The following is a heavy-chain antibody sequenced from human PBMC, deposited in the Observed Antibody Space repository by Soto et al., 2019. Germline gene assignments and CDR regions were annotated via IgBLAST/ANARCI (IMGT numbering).Heavy chain of an antibody. J-gene: IGHJ6*01. D-gene: IGHD3-22*01. CDR3: ARDKTYYDSSGYYYLTGYYYGMDV. CDR1: GFTFSSYW. V-gene: IGHV3-7*01. CDR2: IKQDGSEK. Sequence: EVQLVKSGGGLVQPGGSLRLSCAASGFTFSSYWMSWVRQAPGKGLEWVANIKQDGSEKYYVDSVKGRFTISRDNAKNSLYLQMNSLRAEDTAVYYCARDKTYYDSSGYYYLTGYYYGMDVWGQGTTVTVSS.